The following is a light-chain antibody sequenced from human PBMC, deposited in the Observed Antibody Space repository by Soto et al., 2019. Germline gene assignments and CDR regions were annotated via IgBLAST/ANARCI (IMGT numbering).Light chain of an antibody. V-gene: IGKV3-20*01. CDR1: QSVSSSY. J-gene: IGKJ5*01. CDR2: GAS. CDR3: QVYGSLLIT. Sequence: IVLTQKHRTVCLSPGERAALCCRSSQSVSSSYLAWYKQRPGQAPRLLIYGASSRATGIPDRFSGSGSGTDFTLTISRLEPEDFTVYYCQVYGSLLITFSHVTRLEIK.